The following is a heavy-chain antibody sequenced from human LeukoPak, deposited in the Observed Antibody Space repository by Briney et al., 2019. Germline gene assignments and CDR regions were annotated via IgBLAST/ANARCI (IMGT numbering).Heavy chain of an antibody. CDR2: IIPIFGTA. CDR3: ARELDIVVVPAADYYYYGMDV. Sequence: SVKVSCKASGGTFSSYAISWVRQAPGQGLEWMGGIIPIFGTANYAQKFQGRVTITADESTSTAYMELSSLRSEDTAVYYRARELDIVVVPAADYYYYGMDVWGQGTTVTVSS. J-gene: IGHJ6*02. D-gene: IGHD2-2*03. V-gene: IGHV1-69*13. CDR1: GGTFSSYA.